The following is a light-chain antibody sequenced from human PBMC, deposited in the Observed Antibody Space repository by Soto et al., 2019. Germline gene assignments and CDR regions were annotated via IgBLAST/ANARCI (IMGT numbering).Light chain of an antibody. CDR3: QTWGTGIRV. J-gene: IGLJ3*02. CDR1: SGHSSYA. V-gene: IGLV4-69*01. Sequence: QPVLTQSPSASASLGASVKLTCTLSSGHSSYAIAWHQQQPEKGPRYLMKLNSDGSHSKGDGIPDRFSGSSSGSERYLTISSLQSEDEADYYCQTWGTGIRVFGGGTKVTGL. CDR2: LNSDGSH.